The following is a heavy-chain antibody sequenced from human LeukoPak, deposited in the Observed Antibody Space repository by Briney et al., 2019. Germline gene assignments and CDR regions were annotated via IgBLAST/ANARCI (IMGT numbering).Heavy chain of an antibody. V-gene: IGHV1-2*02. D-gene: IGHD3-3*01. J-gene: IGHJ4*02. CDR2: INPNSGGT. Sequence: RASVKVSCKASGYTFTGYYMHWVRQAPGQGLEWMGWINPNSGGTNYAQKFQGRVTMTRDTSISTAYMELSSLRSEDTAVYYCARMRLTHYDFWSGYYTDEPLDYWGQGTLVTVSS. CDR3: ARMRLTHYDFWSGYYTDEPLDY. CDR1: GYTFTGYY.